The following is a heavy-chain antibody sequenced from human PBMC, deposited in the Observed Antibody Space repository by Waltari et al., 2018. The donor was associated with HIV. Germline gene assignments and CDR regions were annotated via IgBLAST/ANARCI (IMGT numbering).Heavy chain of an antibody. V-gene: IGHV3-33*01. CDR1: GFGFSAYA. J-gene: IGHJ4*02. CDR3: ARDLQATVAVDYFDF. Sequence: QVQLVESGGGMVQPGGSLRLSCAAAGFGFSAYAMHWVRQAPGKGLEWVAVVWYDGTNKYYADSVKGRFLISRDNSKRTLYLQMNHLTAEDTAVYYCARDLQATVAVDYFDFWGQGTLVTVSS. CDR2: VWYDGTNK.